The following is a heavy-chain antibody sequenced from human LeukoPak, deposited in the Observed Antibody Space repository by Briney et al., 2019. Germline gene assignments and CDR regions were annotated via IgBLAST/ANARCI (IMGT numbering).Heavy chain of an antibody. J-gene: IGHJ4*02. V-gene: IGHV3-23*01. Sequence: SGGSLRLSCAASGFTFSSYAMSWVRQAPGKGLEWVSAISGSGGSTYYADSVKGRFTISRDNSKNTLYLQMNSLRAEDTAVYYCAKDREYSGCQFDYWGQGTLVTVSS. D-gene: IGHD5-12*01. CDR3: AKDREYSGCQFDY. CDR2: ISGSGGST. CDR1: GFTFSSYA.